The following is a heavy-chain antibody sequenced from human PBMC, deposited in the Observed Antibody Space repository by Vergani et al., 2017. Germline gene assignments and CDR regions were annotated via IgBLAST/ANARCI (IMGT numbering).Heavy chain of an antibody. V-gene: IGHV4-34*01. CDR2: INHSGST. D-gene: IGHD6-6*01. Sequence: QVQLQQWGAGLLKPSETLSLTCAVYGGSFSGYYWSWIRQPPGKGLEWIGEINHSGSTNYNPSLKSRVTISVDTSKNQFSLKLSSVTAADTAVYYCARTTSSIAARPEEPNREASSFDYWGQGTLVTVSS. CDR1: GGSFSGYY. J-gene: IGHJ4*02. CDR3: ARTTSSIAARPEEPNREASSFDY.